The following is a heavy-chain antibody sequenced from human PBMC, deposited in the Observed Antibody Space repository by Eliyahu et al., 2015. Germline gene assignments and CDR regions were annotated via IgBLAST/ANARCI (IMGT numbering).Heavy chain of an antibody. D-gene: IGHD2-15*01. CDR2: ISAYNGNT. J-gene: IGHJ5*02. CDR1: GYTFANYG. CDR3: AREEVVVAATWFDP. V-gene: IGHV1-18*01. Sequence: QVQLVQSGAEVKKPGASVKVSCKASGYTFANYGISWVRQAPGQGLEWMGWISAYNGNTNYAQNLQGRVTMTTDTSTSTVYMELRSLTSDDTAVYYCAREEVVVAATWFDPWGQGTLVTVSS.